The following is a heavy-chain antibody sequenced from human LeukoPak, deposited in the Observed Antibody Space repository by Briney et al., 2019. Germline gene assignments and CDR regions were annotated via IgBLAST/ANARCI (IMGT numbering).Heavy chain of an antibody. CDR3: ARYTTVVAPDYFDY. V-gene: IGHV4-34*01. CDR2: INHSGST. Sequence: PSETLSLTCAVYGGSFSGYYWSWIRQPPGKGLEWIGEINHSGSTNYNPSLKSRVTTSVDTSKNQFSLKLSSVTAADTAVYYCARYTTVVAPDYFDYWGQGTLVTVSS. CDR1: GGSFSGYY. J-gene: IGHJ4*02. D-gene: IGHD4-23*01.